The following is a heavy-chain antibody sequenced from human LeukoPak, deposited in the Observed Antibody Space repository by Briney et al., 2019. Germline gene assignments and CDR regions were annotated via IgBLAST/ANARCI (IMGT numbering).Heavy chain of an antibody. D-gene: IGHD2-2*01. CDR3: ARAMLRYCSSTSCYGWYYFDY. J-gene: IGHJ4*02. Sequence: SVKVSCKASGGTFSSYAISWVRQAPGQGLEWMGGIIPIFGTANYAQKFQGRVTITADESTSTAYMELSSLRSEDTAVYYCARAMLRYCSSTSCYGWYYFDYWGQGTLVTVSS. CDR1: GGTFSSYA. CDR2: IIPIFGTA. V-gene: IGHV1-69*13.